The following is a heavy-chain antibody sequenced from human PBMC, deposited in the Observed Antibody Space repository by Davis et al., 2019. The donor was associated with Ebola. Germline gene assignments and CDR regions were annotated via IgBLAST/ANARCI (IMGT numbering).Heavy chain of an antibody. CDR3: ARDGVTGTTVFDY. CDR1: GGTFSSYA. CDR2: IIPIFGTA. J-gene: IGHJ4*02. D-gene: IGHD1-7*01. Sequence: SVKVSCKASGGTFSSYAISWVRQAPGQGLEWMGGIIPIFGTANYAQKFQGRVTITADESTSTAYMELSSLRSEDTAVYYCARDGVTGTTVFDYWGQGTLVTVSS. V-gene: IGHV1-69*13.